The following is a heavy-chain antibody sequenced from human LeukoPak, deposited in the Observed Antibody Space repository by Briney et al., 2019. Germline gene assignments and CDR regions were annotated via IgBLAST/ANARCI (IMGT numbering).Heavy chain of an antibody. CDR1: GGSISSGGYY. CDR2: TYYSGST. D-gene: IGHD1-7*01. CDR3: ARDKGTTMDI. Sequence: SQTLSLTCTVSGGSISSGGYYWSWIRQHPGKGLEWIGYTYYSGSTYYNPSLKSRVTISVDTSKNQFSLKLSSVTAADTAVYYCARDKGTTMDIWGQGTMVTVYS. V-gene: IGHV4-31*03. J-gene: IGHJ3*02.